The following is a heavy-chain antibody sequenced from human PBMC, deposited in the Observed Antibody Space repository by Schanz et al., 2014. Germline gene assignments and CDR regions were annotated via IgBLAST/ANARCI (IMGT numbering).Heavy chain of an antibody. CDR2: ISNSGYTI. Sequence: QVQLVESGGGLVKPGGSLRLSCAASGFTFSDYYMNWIRQAPGKGLEWVSYISNSGYTIYYADSVKGRFTISRDNAKNTLYLQLNSLTAEDTAVYHCARDSRYCTGVDCKGDAFDLWGQGTLVTVSS. CDR3: ARDSRYCTGVDCKGDAFDL. V-gene: IGHV3-11*04. D-gene: IGHD2-8*02. J-gene: IGHJ3*01. CDR1: GFTFSDYY.